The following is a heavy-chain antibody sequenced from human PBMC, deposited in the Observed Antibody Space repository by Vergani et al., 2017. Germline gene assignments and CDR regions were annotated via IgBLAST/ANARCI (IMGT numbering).Heavy chain of an antibody. Sequence: QVQLQQWGAGLLKPSETLSLTCAVYGGSFSGYYWSWIRQPPGKGLEWIGYIYYSGSTNYNPSLKSRVTISVDTSKNQFSLKLSSVTAADTAVYYCARGGPPGAGWGFDYWGQGTLVTVSS. CDR2: IYYSGST. D-gene: IGHD6-19*01. CDR1: GGSFSGYY. J-gene: IGHJ4*02. CDR3: ARGGPPGAGWGFDY. V-gene: IGHV4-34*11.